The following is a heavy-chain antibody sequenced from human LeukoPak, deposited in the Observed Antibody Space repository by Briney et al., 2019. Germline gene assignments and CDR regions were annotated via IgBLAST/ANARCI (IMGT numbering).Heavy chain of an antibody. CDR3: ARGVVVTNLDY. Sequence: PSETLSLTCTVSGGSISSYYWSCIRQPPGKGLEWIGFIYYTGSTNYNPSLKSRVTISVDTSKNQFSLKLSSVTTADTAVYYCARGVVVTNLDYWGQGTLVTVSS. J-gene: IGHJ4*02. CDR1: GGSISSYY. D-gene: IGHD3-22*01. V-gene: IGHV4-59*01. CDR2: IYYTGST.